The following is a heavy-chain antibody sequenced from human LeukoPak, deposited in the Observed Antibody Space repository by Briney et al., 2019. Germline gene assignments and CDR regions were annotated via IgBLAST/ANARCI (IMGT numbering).Heavy chain of an antibody. CDR2: IYYSGSGST. J-gene: IGHJ4*02. D-gene: IGHD4-17*01. Sequence: PSETLSLTCTVSGGSISNYYWNWIRQPPGEGLEWIGYIYYSGSGSTNYNPSLKSRVTISVDTSKNQFSLKLSSVTAADTAVYYCARDNTRRRYYGAWDYWGQGTLVTVSS. V-gene: IGHV4-59*01. CDR3: ARDNTRRRYYGAWDY. CDR1: GGSISNYY.